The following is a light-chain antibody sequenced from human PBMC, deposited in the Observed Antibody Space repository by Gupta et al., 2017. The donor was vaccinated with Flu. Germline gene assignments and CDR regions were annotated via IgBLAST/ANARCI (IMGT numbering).Light chain of an antibody. CDR2: AAS. V-gene: IGKV1-27*01. CDR3: QKMNSVPFT. Sequence: DIQMTQSPSSLSASVGDRVTITCRASQHIASYLAWYQQKPGKLPRVLIYAASTLQSGVPSRFSGRGSGTEFTLTISSLQPVDVATYFCQKMNSVPFTFGGGTKVEIK. J-gene: IGKJ4*02. CDR1: QHIASY.